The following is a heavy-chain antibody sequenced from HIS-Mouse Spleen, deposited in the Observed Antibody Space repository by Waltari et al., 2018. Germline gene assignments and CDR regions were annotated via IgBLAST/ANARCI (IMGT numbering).Heavy chain of an antibody. V-gene: IGHV4-59*01. CDR2: IYYSGST. Sequence: QVQLQESGPGLVKPSETLSLTCTVSGGSISSYYWSWIRQPPGKGLEWIGYIYYSGSTNYNPSLTSRVTISVDTSKNQFSLKLSSVTAADTAVYYCARANWGAFDIWGQGTMVTVSS. CDR1: GGSISSYY. D-gene: IGHD7-27*01. J-gene: IGHJ3*02. CDR3: ARANWGAFDI.